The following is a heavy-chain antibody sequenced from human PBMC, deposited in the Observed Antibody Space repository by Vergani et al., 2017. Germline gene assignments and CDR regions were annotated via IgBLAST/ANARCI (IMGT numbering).Heavy chain of an antibody. CDR2: ISYDGTQK. Sequence: QVQLVESGGGVVQPGGSLRLSCAASGFTSSYYGMHWVRQAPGKGLEWVAVISYDGTQKYYADSVKGRFTISRDNSKSTLYLQMNSLRTEDTAVYYCATKSCGTPGCQIGYFMEWGQGTLVTVSS. J-gene: IGHJ1*01. V-gene: IGHV3-30*03. CDR1: GFTSSYYG. CDR3: ATKSCGTPGCQIGYFME. D-gene: IGHD1-1*01.